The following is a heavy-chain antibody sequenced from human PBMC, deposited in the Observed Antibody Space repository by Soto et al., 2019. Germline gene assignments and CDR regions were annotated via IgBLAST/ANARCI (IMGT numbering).Heavy chain of an antibody. Sequence: GASLRLSCAASGFTVSSNYLSWVRQAPGKGLEWVSVIYSGGSTYYADSVKGRFTISRDNSKNTLYLQMNSLRAEDTAVYYCARVPTIFGVVIKYGMDVWGQGTTVTVSS. CDR2: IYSGGST. J-gene: IGHJ6*02. CDR1: GFTVSSNY. CDR3: ARVPTIFGVVIKYGMDV. V-gene: IGHV3-53*01. D-gene: IGHD3-3*01.